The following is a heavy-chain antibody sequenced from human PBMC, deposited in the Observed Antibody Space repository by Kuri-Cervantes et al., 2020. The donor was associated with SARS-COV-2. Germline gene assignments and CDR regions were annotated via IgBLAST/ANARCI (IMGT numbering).Heavy chain of an antibody. CDR2: ISGSGGST. Sequence: LSLTCSASGFTFRSYAMSWVRQAPGKGLEWVSAISGSGGSTYYADSVKGRFTISRDNSKNTLYLQMNSLRAEDTTVYYCAKDGSITIFGVIPPDDAFDIWGQGTMVTVSS. D-gene: IGHD3-3*01. J-gene: IGHJ3*02. V-gene: IGHV3-23*01. CDR1: GFTFRSYA. CDR3: AKDGSITIFGVIPPDDAFDI.